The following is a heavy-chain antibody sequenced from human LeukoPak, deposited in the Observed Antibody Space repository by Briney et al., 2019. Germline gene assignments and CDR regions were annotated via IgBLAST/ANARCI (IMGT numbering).Heavy chain of an antibody. V-gene: IGHV1-18*01. Sequence: ASVKVSCKASGYTFTSYGISWLRQAPGQGLEWMGWISAYNGNTNYAQKLQGRVTMTTDTSTSTAYMELRSLRSDDTAVYYCARLHYDSSGYYYGMDVWGQGTTVTVSS. CDR3: ARLHYDSSGYYYGMDV. J-gene: IGHJ6*02. CDR2: ISAYNGNT. D-gene: IGHD3-22*01. CDR1: GYTFTSYG.